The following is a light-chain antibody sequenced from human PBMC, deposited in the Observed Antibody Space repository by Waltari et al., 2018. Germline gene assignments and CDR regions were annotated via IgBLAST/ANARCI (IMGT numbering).Light chain of an antibody. J-gene: IGKJ2*01. Sequence: EIVLTQSPGTLSLSPGERATLSCRASQSVTSSYLAWYQQKPGQAPRLLIYGASSRATGIPDRVSGSGSGTDFTLTISRLEPEDFAVYYCQQYCSSPYTFGQGTKLEI. CDR3: QQYCSSPYT. CDR1: QSVTSSY. CDR2: GAS. V-gene: IGKV3-20*01.